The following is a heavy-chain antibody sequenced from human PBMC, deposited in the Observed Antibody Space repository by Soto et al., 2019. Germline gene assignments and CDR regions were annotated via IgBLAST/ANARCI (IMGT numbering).Heavy chain of an antibody. V-gene: IGHV1-8*01. CDR3: ARGVRDYVWGSYRVNAFDI. J-gene: IGHJ3*02. CDR1: GYTFTSYD. D-gene: IGHD3-16*02. CDR2: MNPNSGNT. Sequence: ASVKVSCKASGYTFTSYDINWVRQATGRGLEWIGWMNPNSGNTGYAQKFQGRVTMTRNTSISTAYMELSSLRSEDTAVYYCARGVRDYVWGSYRVNAFDIWGQGTMVTVSS.